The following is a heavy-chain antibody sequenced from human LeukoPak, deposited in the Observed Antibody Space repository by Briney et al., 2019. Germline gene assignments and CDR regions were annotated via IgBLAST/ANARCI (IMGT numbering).Heavy chain of an antibody. CDR3: ARESAGPIHYYYYYMDV. J-gene: IGHJ6*03. Sequence: SETLSLTCTVSGGSISSSSYYWGWIRQPPGKGLEWIGYIYYSGSTNYNPSLKSRVSISEDTSKNQFSLKLSSVTAADTAVYYCARESAGPIHYYYYYMDVWGKGTTVTVSS. D-gene: IGHD6-13*01. V-gene: IGHV4-61*05. CDR1: GGSISSSSYY. CDR2: IYYSGST.